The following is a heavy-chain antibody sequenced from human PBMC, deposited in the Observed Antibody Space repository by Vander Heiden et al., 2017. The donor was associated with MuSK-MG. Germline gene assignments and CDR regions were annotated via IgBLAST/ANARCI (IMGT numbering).Heavy chain of an antibody. J-gene: IGHJ3*02. Sequence: VQLQPCGAGLLKPSVTLSLTCVVFSGSFSGYYWSWIRQPPGKGLEWIGEINHTGSTNYNPSLKSRVTISIGTSKNQFYLKLSSVTAADTAVYYCARDRRLRPAFDIWGQGTMVTVSS. CDR3: ARDRRLRPAFDI. V-gene: IGHV4-34*01. D-gene: IGHD4-17*01. CDR2: INHTGST. CDR1: SGSFSGYY.